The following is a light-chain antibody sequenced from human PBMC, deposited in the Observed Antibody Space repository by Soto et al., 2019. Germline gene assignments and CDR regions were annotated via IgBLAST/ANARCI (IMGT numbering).Light chain of an antibody. Sequence: IVLTQSPATLSVSPGERANLFCRASQIVSGHLAWDQQKPGQAPRLLIYGASTRATGIPARFSGSGSGTELTLTISSLQSEDFAVYYCQQYNNWPPWTFGQGTKVDIK. V-gene: IGKV3-15*01. CDR2: GAS. J-gene: IGKJ1*01. CDR1: QIVSGH. CDR3: QQYNNWPPWT.